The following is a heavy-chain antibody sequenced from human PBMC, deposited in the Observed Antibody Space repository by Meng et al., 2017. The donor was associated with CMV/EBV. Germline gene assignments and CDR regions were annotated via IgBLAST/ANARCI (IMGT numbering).Heavy chain of an antibody. CDR3: TRAIIAPHHYGSGNYFRWFDP. CDR1: GFSFGDYA. CDR2: IRSKAFGGTT. V-gene: IGHV3-49*04. Sequence: GESLKISCTASGFSFGDYAMSWVRQAPGKGLEWVGFIRSKAFGGTTEYATSVKGRFTISRDDSKTIAYLQMNSLKIEDTAVYYCTRAIIAPHHYGSGNYFRWFDPWGQGTLVTVS. D-gene: IGHD3-10*01. J-gene: IGHJ5*02.